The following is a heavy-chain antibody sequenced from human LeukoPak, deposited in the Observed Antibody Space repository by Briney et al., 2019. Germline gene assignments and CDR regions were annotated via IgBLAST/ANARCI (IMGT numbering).Heavy chain of an antibody. CDR2: ISSSSSTI. Sequence: GGPLRLSCAASGLTFRSYSMNWVRQAPGKGLEWVSYISSSSSTIYYADSVKGRFTISRDNAKNSLYLQMNSLRAEDTAVYYCAKALRGSSGVFDYWGQGTLVTVSS. CDR1: GLTFRSYS. D-gene: IGHD6-6*01. CDR3: AKALRGSSGVFDY. J-gene: IGHJ4*02. V-gene: IGHV3-48*04.